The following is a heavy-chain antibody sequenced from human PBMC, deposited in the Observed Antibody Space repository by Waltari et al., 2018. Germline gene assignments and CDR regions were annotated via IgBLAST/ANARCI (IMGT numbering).Heavy chain of an antibody. CDR1: GFTFSNAW. Sequence: EVQVVESGGGLVQPGGSLRLSCTASGFTFSNAWMDGVRQAPGKGLEWVANIRPDGTEKYSVDSGKGRFTISRDNAKNSVYLQMNSLRAEDTAVYYCSRSLDAWGQGTTVTVSS. J-gene: IGHJ6*02. V-gene: IGHV3-7*03. CDR2: IRPDGTEK. CDR3: SRSLDA.